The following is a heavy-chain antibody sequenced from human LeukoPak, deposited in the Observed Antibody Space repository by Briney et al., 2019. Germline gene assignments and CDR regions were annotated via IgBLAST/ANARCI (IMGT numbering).Heavy chain of an antibody. D-gene: IGHD3-3*01. CDR1: GYTFTSYG. Sequence: PWASVKVSCKASGYTFTSYGIGWVRQAPGQGLEWMGWISAYNGNTNYAQKLQGRVTMTTDTSTSTAYMELRSLRSDDTAVYYCARVVGITIFGVVTPNWFDPWGQGTLVTVSS. CDR2: ISAYNGNT. J-gene: IGHJ5*02. CDR3: ARVVGITIFGVVTPNWFDP. V-gene: IGHV1-18*01.